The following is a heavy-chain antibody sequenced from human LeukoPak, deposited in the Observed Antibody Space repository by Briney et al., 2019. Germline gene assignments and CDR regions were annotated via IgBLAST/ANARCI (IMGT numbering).Heavy chain of an antibody. J-gene: IGHJ3*02. CDR3: AKGGSGSYLDVFDI. D-gene: IGHD1-26*01. CDR1: GFTFSSYG. V-gene: IGHV3-30*02. CDR2: IRYDGSDK. Sequence: GGSLRLSCAASGFTFSSYGMHWVRQAPGKGPEWVTFIRYDGSDKNYADSVKGRFTISRDNSKNTLYLQMNSLRAEDTAVYYCAKGGSGSYLDVFDIWGQGTMVTVSS.